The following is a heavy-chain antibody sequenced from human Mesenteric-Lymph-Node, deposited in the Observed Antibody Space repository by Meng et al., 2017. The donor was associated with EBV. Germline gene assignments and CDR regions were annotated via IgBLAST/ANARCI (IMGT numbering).Heavy chain of an antibody. D-gene: IGHD3-22*01. J-gene: IGHJ4*02. Sequence: QVQLQQWGTRLLKPSETLSLTFAVYGGSFSDSYWSWVRQSPGKGLEWIGEINHSGRPNYNPSLRRRLTISLHASRNQFSLKLSSVTAADTAVYYCAVGGNYYDNSGLDYWGQGTLVTVSS. CDR3: AVGGNYYDNSGLDY. V-gene: IGHV4-34*01. CDR2: INHSGRP. CDR1: GGSFSDSY.